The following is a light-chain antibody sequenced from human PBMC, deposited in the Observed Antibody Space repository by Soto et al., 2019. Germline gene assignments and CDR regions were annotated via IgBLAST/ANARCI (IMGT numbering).Light chain of an antibody. CDR2: EVS. Sequence: QSWLTQPPPPPGSPGQSVTISCPGTTSDVGGYNYVSWYQQHPGKAPKLMIYEVSKRPSGVPDRFSGSKSGNTASLTVSGLQAEDEADYYCISYAGSNLLYVFGTGTKVTVL. CDR3: ISYAGSNLLYV. V-gene: IGLV2-8*01. J-gene: IGLJ1*01. CDR1: TSDVGGYNY.